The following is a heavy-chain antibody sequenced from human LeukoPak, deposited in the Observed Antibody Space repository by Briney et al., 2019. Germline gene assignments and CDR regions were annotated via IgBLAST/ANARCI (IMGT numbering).Heavy chain of an antibody. CDR2: IYYSGST. D-gene: IGHD1-1*01. CDR3: ARKHRWNGLYFDY. J-gene: IGHJ4*02. V-gene: IGHV4-59*12. Sequence: SETLSLTCTVSGGSFRSYYWTWIRQPPGKGLEWIAYIYYSGSTNYNPSLMSRVTMSVDTSKNQFSLKLSSVTAVDTAVYYCARKHRWNGLYFDYWGQGTLVTVSS. CDR1: GGSFRSYY.